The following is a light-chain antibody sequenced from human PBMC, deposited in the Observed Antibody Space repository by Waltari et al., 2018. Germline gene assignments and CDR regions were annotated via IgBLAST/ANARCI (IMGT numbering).Light chain of an antibody. CDR1: PSLTSY. J-gene: IGKJ4*01. V-gene: IGKV3-11*01. Sequence: ELVLTQSPATLSLSPGDRATLSCRTSPSLTSYLAWYQQKPGQAHRLLISDASNRATGILARFSVSGSGTDFTLTISSLEPEDFAVYYCQQRRDWPLTFGGGTKVEIK. CDR3: QQRRDWPLT. CDR2: DAS.